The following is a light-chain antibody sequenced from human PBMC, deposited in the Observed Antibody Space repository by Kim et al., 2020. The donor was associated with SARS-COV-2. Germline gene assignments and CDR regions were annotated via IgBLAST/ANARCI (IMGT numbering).Light chain of an antibody. CDR1: LNINTH. V-gene: IGKV3-11*01. CDR2: DAS. J-gene: IGKJ5*01. Sequence: LSPGETTSPSRRASLNINTHVSSYKRKPGQAPRLLIYDASHSATGIPARFTASGSGTDFTLTLSTLEPEDFAVYYCQQRSDWTITFGQGTRLEI. CDR3: QQRSDWTIT.